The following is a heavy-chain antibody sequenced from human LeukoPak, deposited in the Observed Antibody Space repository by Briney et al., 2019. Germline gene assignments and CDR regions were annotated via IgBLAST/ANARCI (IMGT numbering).Heavy chain of an antibody. CDR3: AGYASSGRRDAFDI. V-gene: IGHV4-59*12. CDR2: IYYSGST. CDR1: GESISGFY. J-gene: IGHJ3*02. D-gene: IGHD3-22*01. Sequence: SETLSLTCTVSGESISGFYWTWIRQPPGKGLEWIGYIYYSGSTNYNPSLKSRVTISVDTSKNQFSLKLSSVTAADTAVYYCAGYASSGRRDAFDIWGQGTMVTVSS.